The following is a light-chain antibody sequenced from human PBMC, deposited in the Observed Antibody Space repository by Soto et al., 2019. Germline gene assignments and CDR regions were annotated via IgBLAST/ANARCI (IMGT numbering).Light chain of an antibody. CDR2: DAS. J-gene: IGKJ3*01. Sequence: EIVLTQSPGTLSLSPGEGATLSCRASQSVSSYLAWYKQKPGQAPRLLIFDASNRATGIPARFSGSGSGTEFTLTISSLEPEDFEVYYCQQRANWPPTFGPGTKVDIK. CDR3: QQRANWPPT. CDR1: QSVSSY. V-gene: IGKV3-11*01.